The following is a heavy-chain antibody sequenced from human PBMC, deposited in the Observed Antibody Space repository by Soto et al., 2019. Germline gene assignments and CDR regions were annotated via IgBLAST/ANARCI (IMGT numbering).Heavy chain of an antibody. CDR3: ARDKAAGKNYYYYYGMDV. CDR1: GYTFTSYG. CDR2: ISAYNGNT. Sequence: ASVKVSCKASGYTFTSYGMSWVRQAPGQGLEWMGWISAYNGNTNYAQKLQGRVTMTTDTSTSTAYMELRSLRSDDTAVYYCARDKAAGKNYYYYYGMDVWGQGTTVTVSS. V-gene: IGHV1-18*04. J-gene: IGHJ6*02. D-gene: IGHD6-13*01.